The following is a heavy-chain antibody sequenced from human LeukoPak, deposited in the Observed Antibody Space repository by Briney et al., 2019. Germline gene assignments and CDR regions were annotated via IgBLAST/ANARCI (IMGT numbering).Heavy chain of an antibody. Sequence: SETLSLTCAVSGGSISSSNWWSWVRQPPGKGLEWMGEIYHSGSTNYNPSLKSRGTISVDKSKNQFSLKLSSVPAADTAVYYCARRPYYDILTGYSDPFDYWGQGTLVTVSS. CDR1: GGSISSSNW. CDR2: IYHSGST. CDR3: ARRPYYDILTGYSDPFDY. V-gene: IGHV4-4*02. J-gene: IGHJ4*02. D-gene: IGHD3-9*01.